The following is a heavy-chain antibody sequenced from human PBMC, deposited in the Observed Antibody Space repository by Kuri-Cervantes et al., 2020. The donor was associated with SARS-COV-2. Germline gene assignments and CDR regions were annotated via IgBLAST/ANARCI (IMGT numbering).Heavy chain of an antibody. CDR1: GASISSYY. Sequence: SETLSLTCAVSGASISSYYWSWIRQPPGKGLEWIGYIYYSGSTNYNPSLKSRVTISVDTSKNQFSLKLSSVTAADTAVYYCAQSRSIAARRPWYFDRWGRGTLVTVSS. V-gene: IGHV4-59*01. CDR2: IYYSGST. D-gene: IGHD6-6*01. J-gene: IGHJ2*01. CDR3: AQSRSIAARRPWYFDR.